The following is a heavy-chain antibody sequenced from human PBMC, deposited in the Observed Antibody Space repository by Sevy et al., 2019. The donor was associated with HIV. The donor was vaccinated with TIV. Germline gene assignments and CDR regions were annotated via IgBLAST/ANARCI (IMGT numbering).Heavy chain of an antibody. CDR2: ISGSGGST. CDR3: AKASSVTMVQGVDYYYYGMDV. J-gene: IGHJ6*02. V-gene: IGHV3-23*01. D-gene: IGHD3-10*01. CDR1: GFTFSSYA. Sequence: GGSLRLSCAASGFTFSSYAMSWVRQAPGKGLEWVSAISGSGGSTYYADSVKGRFTISRDNSKNTLYLQMNSLRAEDTAGYYCAKASSVTMVQGVDYYYYGMDVWGQGTTVTVSS.